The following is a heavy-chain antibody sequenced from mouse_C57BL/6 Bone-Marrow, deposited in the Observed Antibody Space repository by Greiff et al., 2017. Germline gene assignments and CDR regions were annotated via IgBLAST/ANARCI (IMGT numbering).Heavy chain of an antibody. D-gene: IGHD2-2*01. CDR2: INPNNGGT. Sequence: VQLQQSGPELVKPGASVKISCKASGYTFTDYYMNWVKQSHGKSLEWIGDINPNNGGTSYNQKFKGKATLTVDKSSSTAYMELRSLTSEDSAVYYCASRGLRYAMDYWGQGTSVTVSS. CDR3: ASRGLRYAMDY. J-gene: IGHJ4*01. CDR1: GYTFTDYY. V-gene: IGHV1-26*01.